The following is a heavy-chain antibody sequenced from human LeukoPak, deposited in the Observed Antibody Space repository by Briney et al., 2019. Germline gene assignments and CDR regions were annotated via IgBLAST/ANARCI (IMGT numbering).Heavy chain of an antibody. CDR2: INPYSGGT. J-gene: IGHJ4*02. CDR3: AREPPQDSSGEFDY. CDR1: GYSFTGYY. D-gene: IGHD6-19*01. Sequence: ASVKVSCKASGYSFTGYYMHWVRQAPGQGLEWMGWINPYSGGTNYAQKFQGRVTMTRDTSISTAYMELSRLRSDDTAVYYCAREPPQDSSGEFDYWGQGTLVTVSS. V-gene: IGHV1-2*02.